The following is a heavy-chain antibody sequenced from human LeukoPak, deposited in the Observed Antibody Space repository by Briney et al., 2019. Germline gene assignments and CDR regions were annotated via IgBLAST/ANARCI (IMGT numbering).Heavy chain of an antibody. CDR1: GASIISYC. V-gene: IGHV4-59*01. Sequence: PSETLSLTCTVTVSGASIISYCWSWIRQPPGKGLEWIGYVYYGGSTNYSPSLKSRVTISVDRSKNQLSLNLNSVTAADTAVYYCARGSQSPDFFDYWGQGTLVTVSS. CDR3: ARGSQSPDFFDY. J-gene: IGHJ4*02. CDR2: VYYGGST.